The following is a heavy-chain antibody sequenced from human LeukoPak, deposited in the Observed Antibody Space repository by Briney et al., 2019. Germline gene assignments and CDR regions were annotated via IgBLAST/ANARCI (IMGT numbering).Heavy chain of an antibody. CDR3: AREAHSSSWYLSYYYYYMDV. V-gene: IGHV3-23*01. CDR2: ISGSGGST. J-gene: IGHJ6*03. CDR1: GFTFSSYA. D-gene: IGHD6-13*01. Sequence: GGSLRLSCAASGFTFSSYAMSWVRQAPGKGLEWVSAISGSGGSTYYADSVKGRFTISRDNSKNTLYLQMNSLRAEDTAVYYCAREAHSSSWYLSYYYYYMDVWGKGTTVTVSS.